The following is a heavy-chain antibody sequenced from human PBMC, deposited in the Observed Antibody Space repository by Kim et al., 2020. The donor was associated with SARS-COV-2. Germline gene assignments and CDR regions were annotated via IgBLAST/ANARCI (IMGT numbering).Heavy chain of an antibody. J-gene: IGHJ4*02. Sequence: NYNPSLKSRVSISVDTSKNQFSLKLSSVTAADTSVYYCARGDAGWYSADYWGQGTLVTVSS. CDR3: ARGDAGWYSADY. D-gene: IGHD6-19*01. V-gene: IGHV4-34*01.